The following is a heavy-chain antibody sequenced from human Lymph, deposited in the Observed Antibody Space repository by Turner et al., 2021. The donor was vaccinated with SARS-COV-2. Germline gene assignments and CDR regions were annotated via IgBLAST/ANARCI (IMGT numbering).Heavy chain of an antibody. CDR2: INPDSGST. J-gene: IGHJ3*01. CDR3: ARGGLYYYDSSAYYGDAFDF. Sequence: QVQLAQSGAEVKEPAPSVNVSCTSSGYTFTGYYMHWVRQAPGQGLEWMGWINPDSGSTNDAQNIQDRVTMTRDTSISTAYMELSRLRSDDTAVYYCARGGLYYYDSSAYYGDAFDFWGQGTMVTVSS. V-gene: IGHV1-2*02. D-gene: IGHD3-22*01. CDR1: GYTFTGYY.